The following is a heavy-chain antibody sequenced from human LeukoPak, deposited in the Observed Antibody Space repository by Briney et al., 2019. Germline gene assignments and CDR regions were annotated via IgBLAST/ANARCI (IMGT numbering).Heavy chain of an antibody. CDR2: ISYDGSNK. J-gene: IGHJ3*02. D-gene: IGHD2-2*01. CDR1: GFTLSSYE. V-gene: IGHV3-30-3*01. Sequence: GGSLRLSCAASGFTLSSYEMNWVRQAPGNGLEWVAVISYDGSNKYYADSVKGRFTISRDDSKNTLYLQMNSLRAEDTAVYYCARDLHDGVVPAARGGFDIWGQGTMVTVSS. CDR3: ARDLHDGVVPAARGGFDI.